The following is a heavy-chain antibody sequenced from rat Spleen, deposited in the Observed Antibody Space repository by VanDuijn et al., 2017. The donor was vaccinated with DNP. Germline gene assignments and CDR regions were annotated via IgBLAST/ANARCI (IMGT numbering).Heavy chain of an antibody. V-gene: IGHV5-7*01. J-gene: IGHJ4*01. D-gene: IGHD1-12*01. CDR1: GFTFSDYY. CDR3: ARHRTIMPYYYSMDA. CDR2: LSYNGGTP. Sequence: EVQLVESGGGPVQPGRSLKLSCAVSGFTFSDYYMAWVRQAPAKGLQWVATLSYNGGTPYYRDSVKGRFIISRDNAQSTLSLQMDSLRSEDTATYYCARHRTIMPYYYSMDAWGQGASVTVSS.